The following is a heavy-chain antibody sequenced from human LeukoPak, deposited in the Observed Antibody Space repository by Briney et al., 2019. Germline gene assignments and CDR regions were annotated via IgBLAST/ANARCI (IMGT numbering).Heavy chain of an antibody. Sequence: ASVKVSCKVSGYTLTELSMHWVRQAPGQGLEWMGWINPNSGGTNYAQKFQGRVTMTRDTSISTAYMELSRLRSDDTAVYYCASGGKITMIVADAFDIWGQGTMVTVSS. CDR2: INPNSGGT. CDR1: GYTLTELS. V-gene: IGHV1-2*02. J-gene: IGHJ3*02. D-gene: IGHD3-22*01. CDR3: ASGGKITMIVADAFDI.